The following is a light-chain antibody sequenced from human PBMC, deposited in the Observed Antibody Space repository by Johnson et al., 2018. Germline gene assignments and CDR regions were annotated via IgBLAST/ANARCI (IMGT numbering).Light chain of an antibody. CDR1: SSNIGNNY. Sequence: QSVLTQPPSVSAAPGQKVTISCSGSSSNIGNNYVSWYQQLPGTAPKLLIYENNKRPSGIPDRFSGSKSGTSATLGITGLQTGDEADYYCGTWDSSLIAGNVFVSGTNVTVL. V-gene: IGLV1-51*02. CDR2: ENN. CDR3: GTWDSSLIAGNV. J-gene: IGLJ1*01.